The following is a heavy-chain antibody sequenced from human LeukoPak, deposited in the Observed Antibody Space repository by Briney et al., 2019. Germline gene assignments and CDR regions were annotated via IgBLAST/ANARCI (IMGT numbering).Heavy chain of an antibody. CDR2: ISSDGSST. V-gene: IGHV3-74*01. D-gene: IGHD1-26*01. Sequence: PGGSLRLSCAASGLTFISYWMHWVRQAPGKGLVWVSRISSDGSSTSYADSVKGRFTISRDNAKNTLYLQMNSLKAEDTAVYYCARDSGSSEYYFDDWGQGTLVTVSS. CDR1: GLTFISYW. J-gene: IGHJ4*02. CDR3: ARDSGSSEYYFDD.